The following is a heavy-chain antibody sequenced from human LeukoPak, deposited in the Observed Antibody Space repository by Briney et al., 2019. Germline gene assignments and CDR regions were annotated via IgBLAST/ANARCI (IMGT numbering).Heavy chain of an antibody. D-gene: IGHD1-26*01. CDR3: AIHPGLSGSCYLIDY. V-gene: IGHV5-51*01. CDR1: GYSFTSYW. CDR2: IYPGDSDT. Sequence: GESLKISCKGSGYSFTSYWIGWVRQMPGKGLEWMGIIYPGDSDTRYSPSFQGQVTISADKSISTAYLQWSSLKASDTAMYYCAIHPGLSGSCYLIDYWGQGTLVTVSS. J-gene: IGHJ4*02.